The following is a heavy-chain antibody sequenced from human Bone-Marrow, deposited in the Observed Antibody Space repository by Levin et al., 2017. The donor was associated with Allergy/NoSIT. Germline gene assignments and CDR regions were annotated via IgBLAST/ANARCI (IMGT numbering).Heavy chain of an antibody. Sequence: GESLKISCKASGYTFTSYGISWVRQAPGQGLEWMGWISAYNGNTNYAQKLQGRVTMTTDTSTSTAYMELRSLRSDDTAVYYCARGNAIPRFDPWGQGTLVTVSS. D-gene: IGHD1-1*01. J-gene: IGHJ5*02. CDR2: ISAYNGNT. CDR1: GYTFTSYG. CDR3: ARGNAIPRFDP. V-gene: IGHV1-18*01.